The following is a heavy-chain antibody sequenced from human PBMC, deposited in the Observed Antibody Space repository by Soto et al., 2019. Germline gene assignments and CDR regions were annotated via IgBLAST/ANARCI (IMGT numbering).Heavy chain of an antibody. D-gene: IGHD2-21*02. CDR2: ISYDGSNK. CDR1: GFTFSSYA. J-gene: IGHJ4*02. CDR3: ARGVVVTAYFDY. V-gene: IGHV3-30-3*01. Sequence: QVQLVESGGGVVQPGMSLRLSCAASGFTFSSYAMHWVRQAPGKGLEWVAVISYDGSNKYYADSVKGRFTISRDNSKNTLYLQMNSLRAEDTAVYYCARGVVVTAYFDYWGQGTLVTVSS.